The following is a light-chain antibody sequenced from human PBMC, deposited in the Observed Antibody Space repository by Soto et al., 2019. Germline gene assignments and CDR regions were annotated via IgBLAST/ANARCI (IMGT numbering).Light chain of an antibody. CDR1: QGITND. J-gene: IGKJ3*01. V-gene: IGKV1-6*01. CDR3: LQDFNYPFT. Sequence: AIQMTQSPSSLSASVGDRVTITCRASQGITNDLGWYQQKPGKAPKLLIYAASRLQSGVPSRFSGSRSGTDFTLTISSLQPEDFATYYGLQDFNYPFTFGPGTKVDIK. CDR2: AAS.